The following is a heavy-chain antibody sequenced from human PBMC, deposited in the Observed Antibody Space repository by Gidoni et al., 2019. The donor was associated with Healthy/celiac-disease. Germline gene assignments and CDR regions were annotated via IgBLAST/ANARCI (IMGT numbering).Heavy chain of an antibody. J-gene: IGHJ6*02. CDR2: ISYDGSNK. CDR3: AKDGWRESSSDFDV. CDR1: GFTFSSYG. V-gene: IGHV3-30*18. Sequence: QVQLVESGGGVVQPGRSLRLSCAASGFTFSSYGMHWVRQAPGKGLEWVAVISYDGSNKYYADAVKGRFTISRDNSKNTLYLQMNSLRAEDTAVYYCAKDGWRESSSDFDVWGQGTTVTVSS. D-gene: IGHD6-13*01.